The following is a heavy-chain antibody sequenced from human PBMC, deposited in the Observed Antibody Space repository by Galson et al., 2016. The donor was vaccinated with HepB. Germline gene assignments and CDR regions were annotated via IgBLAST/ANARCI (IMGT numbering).Heavy chain of an antibody. J-gene: IGHJ6*02. CDR2: INPSGGST. Sequence: SVKVSCKASGYTFTSHYIHWVRQAPGQGLEWVGIINPSGGSTSYAPKFQGRLTLTRDTSTSTAYMELSSLTSEDTAVSYCARGADSSSYSYYYGMDVWGQGTTVTVSS. V-gene: IGHV1-46*01. CDR1: GYTFTSHY. CDR3: ARGADSSSYSYYYGMDV. D-gene: IGHD3-22*01.